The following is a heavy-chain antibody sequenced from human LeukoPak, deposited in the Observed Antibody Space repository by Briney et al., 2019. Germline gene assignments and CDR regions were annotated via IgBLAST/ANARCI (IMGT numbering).Heavy chain of an antibody. V-gene: IGHV4-39*07. D-gene: IGHD2-2*01. CDR1: GGSIISSNSY. Sequence: PSETLSLTCIVSGGSIISSNSYWGCIRQPPGTGLEWIGGIYFGGNTYYNPSLKSRVTMSVDTSNNQFSLKLSSVTAADTAMYYCARGFIVVLPAAPGWFDPWGQGTLVTVSS. J-gene: IGHJ5*02. CDR2: IYFGGNT. CDR3: ARGFIVVLPAAPGWFDP.